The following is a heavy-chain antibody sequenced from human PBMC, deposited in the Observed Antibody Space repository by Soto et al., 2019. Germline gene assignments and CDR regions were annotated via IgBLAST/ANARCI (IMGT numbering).Heavy chain of an antibody. D-gene: IGHD6-19*01. CDR3: AKSPYSRGRYLGDY. V-gene: IGHV3-23*01. Sequence: EVQVLESGGGSVQPGGSLRLSCAASGFTFSSCAMSWVRQAPGKGLEWVSGISGSGGNSYYADSVRGRFTISRDNSKNTLYLQMNSLRAEDTAVYYCAKSPYSRGRYLGDYWGQGTLVTVSS. J-gene: IGHJ4*02. CDR1: GFTFSSCA. CDR2: ISGSGGNS.